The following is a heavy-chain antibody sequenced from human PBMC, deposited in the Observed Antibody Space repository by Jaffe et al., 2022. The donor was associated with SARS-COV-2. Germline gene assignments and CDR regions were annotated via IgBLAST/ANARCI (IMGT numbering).Heavy chain of an antibody. CDR2: INSIGTTT. CDR3: ARPQDSQNYAFDI. D-gene: IGHD2-15*01. J-gene: IGHJ3*02. CDR1: GFTFSSCE. V-gene: IGHV3-48*03. Sequence: EVQLVESGGGLVQPGGSLRLSCAASGFTFSSCEMNWVRQAPGRGLEWVSYINSIGTTTYYADSVKGRFTISRDNAKNSLYLQMNSLRAEDTAVYYCARPQDSQNYAFDIWGQGTMVTVSS.